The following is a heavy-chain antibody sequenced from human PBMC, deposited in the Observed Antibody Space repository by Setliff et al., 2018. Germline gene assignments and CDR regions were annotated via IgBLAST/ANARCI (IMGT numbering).Heavy chain of an antibody. J-gene: IGHJ4*02. D-gene: IGHD6-6*01. CDR3: ARGRNIAARLLDS. CDR1: GGTFSDYH. Sequence: KPSETLSLTCAAYGGTFSDYHWTWIRQSPEKGLEWIGEINHHGSTNYNPSLKSRVTISIDTSKDQFSLKLISMTAADTAVYYCARGRNIAARLLDSWGQGTLVTVSS. V-gene: IGHV4-34*01. CDR2: INHHGST.